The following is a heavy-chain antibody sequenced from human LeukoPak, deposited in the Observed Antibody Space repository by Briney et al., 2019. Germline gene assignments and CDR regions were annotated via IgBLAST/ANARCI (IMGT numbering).Heavy chain of an antibody. CDR2: IYYSGST. V-gene: IGHV4-59*01. D-gene: IGHD1-26*01. CDR3: ARSLFSGSYSVDY. J-gene: IGHJ4*02. CDR1: GGSISSYY. Sequence: SETLSLTCTVSGGSISSYYWSWIRQPPGKGLEWIGYIYYSGSTNYNPSLKSRVTISVDTSKNQFSLKLSSVTAADTAVYYCARSLFSGSYSVDYWGQGTLVTVSS.